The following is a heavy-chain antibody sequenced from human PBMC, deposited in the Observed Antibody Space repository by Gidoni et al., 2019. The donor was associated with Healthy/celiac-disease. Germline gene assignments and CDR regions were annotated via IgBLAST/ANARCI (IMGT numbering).Heavy chain of an antibody. J-gene: IGHJ5*02. CDR2: ISYDGSNK. Sequence: VAVISYDGSNKYYADSVKGRFTISRDNSKNTLYLQMNSLRAEDTAVYYCAKDYGVGATNNWFDHWGQGTLVTVSS. V-gene: IGHV3-30*18. CDR3: AKDYGVGATNNWFDH. D-gene: IGHD1-26*01.